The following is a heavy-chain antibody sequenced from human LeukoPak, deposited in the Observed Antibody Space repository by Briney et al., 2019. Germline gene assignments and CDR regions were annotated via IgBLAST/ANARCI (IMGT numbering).Heavy chain of an antibody. V-gene: IGHV3-48*04. J-gene: IGHJ4*02. D-gene: IGHD3-3*01. Sequence: GGSLRLSCAASGFTFTGHNMNWVRQAPGKGLEWVSFVSISSGTIYYADSVKGRFSISRDNAKSSLDLQMNSLRAEDTAVYYCAGYYDFWSGYYALDYWGQGTLVTVSS. CDR3: AGYYDFWSGYYALDY. CDR2: VSISSGTI. CDR1: GFTFTGHN.